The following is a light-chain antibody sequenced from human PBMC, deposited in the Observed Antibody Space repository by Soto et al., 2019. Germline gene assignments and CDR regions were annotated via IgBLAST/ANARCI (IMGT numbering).Light chain of an antibody. CDR2: DAS. Sequence: IQMTQSPSTLSASVGDRVTITCRASQSISSWLAWYQQKPGKAPKLLIYDASSLESGVTSRFSGSGSGTEFTLTISSLQPDDFATYYCQQYNSYWTFGQGTKVDIK. CDR1: QSISSW. V-gene: IGKV1-5*01. CDR3: QQYNSYWT. J-gene: IGKJ1*01.